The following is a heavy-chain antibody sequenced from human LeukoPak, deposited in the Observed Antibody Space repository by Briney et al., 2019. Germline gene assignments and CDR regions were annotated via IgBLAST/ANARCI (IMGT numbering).Heavy chain of an antibody. V-gene: IGHV3-33*08. CDR3: ASAAGPFDN. D-gene: IGHD6-13*01. CDR2: IWFDGSNK. Sequence: GGSLRLSCAASGFTFSSYAMHWVRQAPGKGLEWVAVIWFDGSNKYYADSVKGRFTISRDNSKNTLYLEMNSLRAEDTAVYYCASAAGPFDNWGQGTLVTVSS. CDR1: GFTFSSYA. J-gene: IGHJ4*02.